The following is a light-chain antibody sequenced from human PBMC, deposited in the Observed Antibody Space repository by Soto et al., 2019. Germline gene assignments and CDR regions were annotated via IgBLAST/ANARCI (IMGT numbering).Light chain of an antibody. V-gene: IGLV2-14*01. CDR1: SSDVGAYNF. CDR2: DVN. Sequence: QSVLTQPASVSGSPGQSISISCTGTSSDVGAYNFVSWYQQHPDKAPKLVIFDVNNRPSGVSNRFSGSKSGNTASLTISGLRAEDEADYYCTSYTSISPYVFGTGTKLTVL. J-gene: IGLJ1*01. CDR3: TSYTSISPYV.